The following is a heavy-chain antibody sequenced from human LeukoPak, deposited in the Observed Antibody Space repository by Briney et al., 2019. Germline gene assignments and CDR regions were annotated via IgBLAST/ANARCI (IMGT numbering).Heavy chain of an antibody. V-gene: IGHV3-74*01. CDR3: ARGRPHGNDY. CDR2: ISPTGSTT. J-gene: IGHJ4*01. D-gene: IGHD4-23*01. Sequence: GGPLRLSCTASGFSFSGHWMHWARQLPGKGLVWVSRISPTGSTTSYADSVKGRFSISRDNAKNTLYLQMNSLRVEDTAVYYCARGRPHGNDYWGQEPWSPSPQ. CDR1: GFSFSGHW.